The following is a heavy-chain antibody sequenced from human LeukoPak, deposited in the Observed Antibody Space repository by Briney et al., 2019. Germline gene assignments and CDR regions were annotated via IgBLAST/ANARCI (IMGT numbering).Heavy chain of an antibody. Sequence: GGSLRLSCAASGFTFSSYWMSWVRQAPGKGLEWVANIKQDGSEKYYVDSVKGRFTISRDNAKNSLYLQMNSLGAEDTAVYYCARGRGSGSYPSYYYYYYMDVWGKGTTVTDSS. CDR3: ARGRGSGSYPSYYYYYYMDV. J-gene: IGHJ6*03. CDR1: GFTFSSYW. D-gene: IGHD3-10*01. V-gene: IGHV3-7*01. CDR2: IKQDGSEK.